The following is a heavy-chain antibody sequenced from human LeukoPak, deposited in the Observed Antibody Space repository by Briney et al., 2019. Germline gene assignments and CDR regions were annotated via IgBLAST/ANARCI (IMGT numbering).Heavy chain of an antibody. D-gene: IGHD6-19*01. CDR2: TYSGSDT. V-gene: IGHV3-53*01. CDR1: GFTVSSNY. J-gene: IGHJ4*02. Sequence: GGSLRLSCAASGFTVSSNYMSWVRQAPGKGLEWVSVTYSGSDTYYADSVKGRFTISRDNSKNTLYLQMNSLRAEDTAVYYCARMYSSGWSREGFDYWGQGTLVTVSS. CDR3: ARMYSSGWSREGFDY.